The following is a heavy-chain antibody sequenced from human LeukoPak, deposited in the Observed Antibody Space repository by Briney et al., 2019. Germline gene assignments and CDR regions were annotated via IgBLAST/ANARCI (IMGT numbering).Heavy chain of an antibody. CDR1: GFTFSSYA. V-gene: IGHV3-23*01. D-gene: IGHD3-16*01. CDR2: ISGEST. J-gene: IGHJ6*03. CDR3: AKLGGQELHNYYVAV. Sequence: GGSLRLSCAASGFTFSSYAMSWVRQVPGKGLEWVSGISGESTYYANFAKGRFTISRDNSNNTLYLQMNSLRAEDTAVYYCAKLGGQELHNYYVAVCGKGTTVAVSS.